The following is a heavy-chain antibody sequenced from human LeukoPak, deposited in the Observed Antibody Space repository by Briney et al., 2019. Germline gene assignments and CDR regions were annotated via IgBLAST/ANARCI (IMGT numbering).Heavy chain of an antibody. CDR2: ISGSGGST. V-gene: IGHV3-23*01. D-gene: IGHD3-22*01. CDR1: GFTFSSYA. Sequence: GVSLRLSCAASGFTFSSYAMSWVRQAPGKGLEWVSAISGSGGSTYYADSVKGRFTISRDNSKNTLYLQMNSLRAEDTAVYYCAKDRSRGKYYYDSSGYELFDYWGQGTLVTVSS. J-gene: IGHJ4*02. CDR3: AKDRSRGKYYYDSSGYELFDY.